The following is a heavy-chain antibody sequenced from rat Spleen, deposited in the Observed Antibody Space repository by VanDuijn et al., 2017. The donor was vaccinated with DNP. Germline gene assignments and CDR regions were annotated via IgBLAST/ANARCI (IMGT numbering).Heavy chain of an antibody. Sequence: EVQLVESGGGLVQPGRSLKLSCAASGFTFSDYNMAWVRQTPEKGLEWVATINLDGSRTYCRDSVKGRFTISRDNAKSTLYLQMDSLRSEDTATYYCATHGRYWGQGVMVTVSS. CDR1: GFTFSDYN. J-gene: IGHJ2*01. D-gene: IGHD5-1*01. CDR3: ATHGRY. CDR2: INLDGSRT. V-gene: IGHV5S10*01.